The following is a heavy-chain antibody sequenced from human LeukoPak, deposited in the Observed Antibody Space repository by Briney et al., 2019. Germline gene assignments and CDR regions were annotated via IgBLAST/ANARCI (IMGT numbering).Heavy chain of an antibody. CDR3: ARISYAGKAAAGILGY. Sequence: GRSLRLSCAASGFTFSSYAMHWVRQAPGKGLEWVAVISYDGSNKYYADSVKGRFTISKDSPKNTLSLQMNSLRAEDTAVYYCARISYAGKAAAGILGYWGQRTLVTVSS. CDR2: ISYDGSNK. V-gene: IGHV3-30-3*01. D-gene: IGHD6-13*01. J-gene: IGHJ4*02. CDR1: GFTFSSYA.